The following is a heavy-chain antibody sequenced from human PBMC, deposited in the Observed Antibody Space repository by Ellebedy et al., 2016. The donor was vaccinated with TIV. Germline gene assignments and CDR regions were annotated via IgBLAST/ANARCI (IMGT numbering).Heavy chain of an antibody. V-gene: IGHV3-23*01. CDR2: GGSAGST. Sequence: GGSLRLSXAASGFTFASYAMTWVRQAPGKGLEWVGGSAGSTYYADSVKGRFTISRDNSKNTLDLQMSSLRAEDTAVYYCASPDGLVRGLIDGYYYYGMDVWGQGTTVTVSS. J-gene: IGHJ6*02. CDR3: ASPDGLVRGLIDGYYYYGMDV. CDR1: GFTFASYA. D-gene: IGHD3-10*01.